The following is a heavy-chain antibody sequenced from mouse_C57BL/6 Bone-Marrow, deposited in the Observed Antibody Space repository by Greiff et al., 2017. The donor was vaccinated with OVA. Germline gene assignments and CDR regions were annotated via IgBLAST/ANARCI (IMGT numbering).Heavy chain of an antibody. D-gene: IGHD1-1*01. CDR2: IHPNSGST. Sequence: QVQLQQPGAELVKPGASVKLSCKASGYTFTSYWMHWVKQRPGQGLEWIGMIHPNSGSTNYNEKFKSKATLTVDKSSSTAYMQLSSLTSEDSAVYYCARTSITTVVVPYWYCDVWGTGTTVTVSS. V-gene: IGHV1-64*01. CDR3: ARTSITTVVVPYWYCDV. CDR1: GYTFTSYW. J-gene: IGHJ1*03.